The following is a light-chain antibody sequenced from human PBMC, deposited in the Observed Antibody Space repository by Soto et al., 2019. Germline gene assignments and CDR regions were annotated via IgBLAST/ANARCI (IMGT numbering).Light chain of an antibody. J-gene: IGKJ1*01. Sequence: DIQMTQSPPSLSASVRDRVTITCRASQGISTYLAWYQQKPGKVPKLLIYAASTLQSGVPSRFSGSGSGTDFTLTISSLQPEDVATYYCQKYDSAPWTFGQGTKVEIK. CDR2: AAS. CDR3: QKYDSAPWT. CDR1: QGISTY. V-gene: IGKV1-27*01.